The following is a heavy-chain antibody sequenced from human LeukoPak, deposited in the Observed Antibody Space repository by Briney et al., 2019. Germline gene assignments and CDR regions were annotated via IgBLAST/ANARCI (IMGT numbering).Heavy chain of an antibody. CDR3: ARGVAAAGTRLLFDY. Sequence: SETLSLTCTVSGGSISSYYWSWIRQPPGKGLEWIGYIYYSGSTNYNPSLKSRVTISVDTSKNQFSLKLSSVTAADTAVYYRARGVAAAGTRLLFDYWGQGTLVTVSS. CDR2: IYYSGST. D-gene: IGHD6-13*01. CDR1: GGSISSYY. V-gene: IGHV4-59*01. J-gene: IGHJ4*02.